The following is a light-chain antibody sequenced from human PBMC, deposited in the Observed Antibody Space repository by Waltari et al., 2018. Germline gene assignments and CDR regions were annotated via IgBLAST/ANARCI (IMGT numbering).Light chain of an antibody. CDR1: QSVSNK. J-gene: IGKJ2*01. V-gene: IGKV3-15*01. CDR3: QQYNNWPPYT. Sequence: EIVMTQSPATLSVSPGERATLSCRASQSVSNKLAWYQQKPGQAPSLLVYGASTRATGIPARFSGSGSGTEFTLTISSMQSEDFAVYYCQQYNNWPPYTFGQGTKLEIK. CDR2: GAS.